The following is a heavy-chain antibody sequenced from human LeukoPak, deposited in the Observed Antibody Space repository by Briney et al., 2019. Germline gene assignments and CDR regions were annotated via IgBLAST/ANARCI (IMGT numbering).Heavy chain of an antibody. CDR2: IYTSGST. V-gene: IGHV4-61*02. CDR3: ASETGV. CDR1: GGSISSGSYY. J-gene: IGHJ4*02. Sequence: SETLSLICTVSGGSISSGSYYWSWIRQPAGKGLEWIGRIYTSGSTNYNPSLKSRVTISVDTSKNQFSLKLSSVTAADTAVYYCASETGVWGQGTLVTVSS.